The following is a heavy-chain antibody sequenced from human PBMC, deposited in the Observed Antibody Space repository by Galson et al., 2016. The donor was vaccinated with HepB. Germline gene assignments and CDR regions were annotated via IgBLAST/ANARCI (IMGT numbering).Heavy chain of an antibody. CDR1: GFTFNNHA. CDR3: AQSTLKSPYTSSWYYFHY. D-gene: IGHD2-2*02. Sequence: SLRLSCAASGFTFNNHAMNWVRQAPGKGLEWVSAISGRGGSTYYADSVKGRFTISRDNSEDTLYLQMSSLRAEDAAVYYCAQSTLKSPYTSSWYYFHYWGQGTLVTVSS. CDR2: ISGRGGST. J-gene: IGHJ4*02. V-gene: IGHV3-23*01.